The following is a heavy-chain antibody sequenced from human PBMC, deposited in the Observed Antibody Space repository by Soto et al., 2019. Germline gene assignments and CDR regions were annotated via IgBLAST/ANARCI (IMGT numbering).Heavy chain of an antibody. CDR1: GYTFSAYY. CDR2: MNPKSGGT. CDR3: TRENIEHSDGLYDAFDI. J-gene: IGHJ3*02. Sequence: ASVKVSCRASGYTFSAYYTHWVRQAPGRGLEWMGWMNPKSGGTYFAQKFQGRVTLTRDTYISTAYMEVNRLRSDDMAFYYCTRENIEHSDGLYDAFDICGQGTTVTVSS. V-gene: IGHV1-2*02. D-gene: IGHD2-15*01.